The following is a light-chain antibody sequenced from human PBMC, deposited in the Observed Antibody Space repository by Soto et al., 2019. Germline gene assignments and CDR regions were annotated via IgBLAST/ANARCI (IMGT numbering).Light chain of an antibody. CDR1: QAISNF. Sequence: DIAMTQSPSSLSASLGDRVTITCGASQAISNFLAWYQQKPGKAPKLLIYGASTLQSGVPSRFSGIGSGTDYTLTISSLKPEDFATDDCQQSYRTPTFGQGTRLEIK. J-gene: IGKJ5*01. CDR3: QQSYRTPT. V-gene: IGKV1-39*01. CDR2: GAS.